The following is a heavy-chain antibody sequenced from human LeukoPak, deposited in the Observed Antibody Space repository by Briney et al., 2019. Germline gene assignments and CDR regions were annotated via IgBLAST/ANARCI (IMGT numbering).Heavy chain of an antibody. J-gene: IGHJ4*02. Sequence: PGGSLRLSCAASGFTFSSYGMHWVRQAPGKGLEWVAVIWYDGSNKYYADSVKGRFTISRDNSKNTLYLQMNSLRAEDTAVYYCARGRASCVYVWGSYRARIGYWGQGTLVTVSS. V-gene: IGHV3-33*01. CDR3: ARGRASCVYVWGSYRARIGY. CDR2: IWYDGSNK. D-gene: IGHD3-16*02. CDR1: GFTFSSYG.